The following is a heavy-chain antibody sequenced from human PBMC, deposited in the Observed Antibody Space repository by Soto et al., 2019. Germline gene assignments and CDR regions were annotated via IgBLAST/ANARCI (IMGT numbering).Heavy chain of an antibody. CDR1: GGTFSSYA. CDR3: AREGTRDGYNRYYFDY. J-gene: IGHJ4*02. D-gene: IGHD5-12*01. CDR2: IIPIFGTA. V-gene: IGHV1-69*13. Sequence: SVKVSCKASGGTFSSYAISWVRQAPGQGLEWMGGIIPIFGTANYAQKFQGRVTITADESTRTAYMELSSLRSEDTAVYYCAREGTRDGYNRYYFDYWGQGTLVTVSS.